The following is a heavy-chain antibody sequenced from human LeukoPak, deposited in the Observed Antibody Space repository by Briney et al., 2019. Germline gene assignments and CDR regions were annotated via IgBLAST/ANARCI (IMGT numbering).Heavy chain of an antibody. V-gene: IGHV1-3*01. CDR2: INAGNGNT. D-gene: IGHD1-14*01. CDR1: GYTFTSYA. J-gene: IGHJ3*02. CDR3: ARSFPRMVDAFDI. Sequence: ASVKVSCKASGYTFTSYAMHWVRQAPGQRLEWMGWINAGNGNTKYSQKFQGRATITRDTSASTAYMELSSLRSEDTAVYYCARSFPRMVDAFDIWGQGTMVTVSS.